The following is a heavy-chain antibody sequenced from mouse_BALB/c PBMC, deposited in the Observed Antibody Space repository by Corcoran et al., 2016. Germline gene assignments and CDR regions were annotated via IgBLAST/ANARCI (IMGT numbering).Heavy chain of an antibody. D-gene: IGHD2-4*01. CDR1: GFNIKDTY. V-gene: IGHV14-3*02. J-gene: IGHJ4*01. CDR3: ARGDYDGDYYAMDY. CDR2: IDPANGNT. Sequence: EVQLQQSGAELVKPGASVKLSCTASGFNIKDTYMHWVKQRPEQGLEWIGRIDPANGNTKYDPKFQGKATITADTSSNTAYLQLSSLTSEDTAVYYCARGDYDGDYYAMDYWGQGTSVTVSS.